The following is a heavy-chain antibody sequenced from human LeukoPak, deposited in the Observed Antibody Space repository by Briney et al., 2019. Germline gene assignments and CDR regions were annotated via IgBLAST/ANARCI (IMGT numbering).Heavy chain of an antibody. V-gene: IGHV3-23*01. CDR1: GGSISSYY. Sequence: ETLSLTCTVSGGSISSYYWSWIRQTPGKGLEWVSAISTTGGYTEDADSVKGRFTISRDNSQNTLFLQMHSLRAEDTAVYYCAKKPATIKFPFDIWGQGTLVTVSP. D-gene: IGHD5-24*01. J-gene: IGHJ4*02. CDR3: AKKPATIKFPFDI. CDR2: ISTTGGYT.